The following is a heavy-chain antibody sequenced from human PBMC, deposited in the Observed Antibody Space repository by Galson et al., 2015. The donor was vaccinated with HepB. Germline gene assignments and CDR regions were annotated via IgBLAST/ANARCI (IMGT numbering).Heavy chain of an antibody. CDR1: GDSVSSNRAA. D-gene: IGHD2-2*01. J-gene: IGHJ4*02. CDR3: ARSCSSTSCFDFDY. CDR2: ACYRAEWYN. V-gene: IGHV6-1*01. Sequence: CAISGDSVSSNRAAWNWIRQSPSRGLEWLGRACYRAEWYNDYAVSVKSRIIINPDTSKNQFSLQLNSVTPEDTAVYYCARSCSSTSCFDFDYWGQGTLVTVSS.